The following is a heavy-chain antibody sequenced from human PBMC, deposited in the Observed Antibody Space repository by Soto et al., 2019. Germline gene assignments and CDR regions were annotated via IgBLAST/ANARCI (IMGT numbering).Heavy chain of an antibody. Sequence: QVQLVESGGGVVQPGRSLRLSCAASGFSFSSYAMHWVRQAPGKGLEWVAIISHDGNIKRDADFVEGRFIVFRDNSNNNLLLQMESLKTDDTAVYYCAKELAYGDFWRGLEYWGQGTLVTVAS. J-gene: IGHJ4*02. D-gene: IGHD3-3*01. CDR1: GFSFSSYA. V-gene: IGHV3-30*18. CDR2: ISHDGNIK. CDR3: AKELAYGDFWRGLEY.